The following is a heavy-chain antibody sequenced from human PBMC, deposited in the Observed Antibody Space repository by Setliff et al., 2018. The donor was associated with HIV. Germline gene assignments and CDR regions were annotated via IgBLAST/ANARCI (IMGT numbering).Heavy chain of an antibody. CDR2: IYIGGSP. Sequence: SETLSLTCTVSGVSISGYYWSWIRQPPGKGLEWIGHIYIGGSPKYNPSLKSRVTISVDTSKNQFSLKLTSVNAADTAVYYCARGGSTIADRPDLVYFDYWGRGTLVTVSS. V-gene: IGHV4-4*08. J-gene: IGHJ4*02. CDR3: ARGGSTIADRPDLVYFDY. D-gene: IGHD6-6*01. CDR1: GVSISGYY.